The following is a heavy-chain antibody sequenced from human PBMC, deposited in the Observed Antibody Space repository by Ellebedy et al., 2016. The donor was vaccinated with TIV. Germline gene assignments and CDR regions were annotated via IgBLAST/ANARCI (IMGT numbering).Heavy chain of an antibody. J-gene: IGHJ4*02. Sequence: LSLTCAASGFTFDDYAMHWVRQAPGQGLEWVSGISWNSGSIGYADSVKGRFTIPRDNAKNSLYLQMNSLRAEDTALYYCAKVDYSSGYYGAFDYWGQGTLVTVSS. V-gene: IGHV3-9*01. CDR3: AKVDYSSGYYGAFDY. CDR1: GFTFDDYA. CDR2: ISWNSGSI. D-gene: IGHD3-22*01.